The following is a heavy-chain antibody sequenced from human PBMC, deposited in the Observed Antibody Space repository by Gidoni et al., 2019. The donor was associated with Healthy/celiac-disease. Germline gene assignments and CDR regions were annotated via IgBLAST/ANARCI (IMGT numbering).Heavy chain of an antibody. D-gene: IGHD3-3*01. CDR3: ARAPYDFWSGLPYYYYGMDV. CDR1: SSNY. J-gene: IGHJ6*02. V-gene: IGHV3-66*01. Sequence: SSNYMSWVRQAPGKGLEWVSVIDSGGSTYYADSVKGRFTISRDNSKNTLYLQMNSLRAEDTAVDYCARAPYDFWSGLPYYYYGMDVWGQGTTVTVSS. CDR2: IDSGGST.